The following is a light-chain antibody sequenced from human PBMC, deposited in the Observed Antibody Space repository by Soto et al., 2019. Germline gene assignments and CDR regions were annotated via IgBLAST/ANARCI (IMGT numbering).Light chain of an antibody. CDR2: GNN. CDR1: RSNIGAGYD. CDR3: QSYDSSLSAWV. Sequence: QPVLTQPPSVSGAPGQRVTISCTGSRSNIGAGYDVHWYQQLPETAPKLLIFGNNNRPSGVPVRFSASKSGTSASLVITGLQAEDESDYYCQSYDSSLSAWVFGGGTKLTVL. V-gene: IGLV1-40*01. J-gene: IGLJ3*02.